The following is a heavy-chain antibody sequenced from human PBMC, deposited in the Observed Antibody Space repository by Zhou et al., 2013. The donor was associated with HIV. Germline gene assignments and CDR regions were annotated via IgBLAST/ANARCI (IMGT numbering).Heavy chain of an antibody. CDR1: GYTFSDSY. D-gene: IGHD6-19*01. V-gene: IGHV1-2*02. Sequence: QVQLVQSGTEVKKPGASVKVSCKASGYTFSDSYMHWVRQAPGQGLEWMGWINPISGGTEYAKKFQGRITMTRDTSINTAYVEFSRLTSDDTAVVYCATLIAVSPSNGAAYWGQGTLVTVSS. J-gene: IGHJ4*02. CDR2: INPISGGT. CDR3: ATLIAVSPSNGAAY.